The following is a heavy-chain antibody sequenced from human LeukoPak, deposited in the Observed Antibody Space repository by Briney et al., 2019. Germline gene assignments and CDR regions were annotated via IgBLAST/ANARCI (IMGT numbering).Heavy chain of an antibody. J-gene: IGHJ6*02. CDR1: GCTFSSYW. V-gene: IGHV3-7*03. D-gene: IGHD3-10*01. CDR3: AKRVWFGESYGMDV. Sequence: GGSLRLSCAASGCTFSSYWRSWGRQAPGKGVGWVANIKQDGSEKYYVDSVKGRFTISRDNAKNSLYLQMNSLRAEDTAVYYCAKRVWFGESYGMDVWGQGTTVTVSS. CDR2: IKQDGSEK.